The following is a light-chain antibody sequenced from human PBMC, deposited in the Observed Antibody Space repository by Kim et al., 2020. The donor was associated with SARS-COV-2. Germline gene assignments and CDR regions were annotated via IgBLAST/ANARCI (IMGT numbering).Light chain of an antibody. CDR3: MQGLQIPGT. J-gene: IGKJ1*01. CDR1: QSLLDSNGDYY. CDR2: LGS. Sequence: DIVMTQSPLSLPVTPGEPASISCKSSQSLLDSNGDYYLDWYLQKPGQSPRLLIFLGSNRAPGVPDRFSGSGSGTDFTLTISRVEADDVGIYYCMQGLQIPGTFGQGTKVDIK. V-gene: IGKV2-28*01.